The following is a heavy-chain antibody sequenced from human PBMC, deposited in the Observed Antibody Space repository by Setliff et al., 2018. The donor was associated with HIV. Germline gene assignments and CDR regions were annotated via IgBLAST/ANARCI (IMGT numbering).Heavy chain of an antibody. D-gene: IGHD6-13*01. CDR3: ARGRYRSRWYASDHYYIDV. J-gene: IGHJ6*03. Sequence: SETLSLTCTVSGGSISSSSYYWGWIRQPPGKGLQWIGSIYYRGSTYYNPSLRSRVTISVDTSKNQFSLKLRSVTAADTALYYCARGRYRSRWYASDHYYIDVWGKGTTVTVSS. CDR2: IYYRGST. CDR1: GGSISSSSYY. V-gene: IGHV4-39*01.